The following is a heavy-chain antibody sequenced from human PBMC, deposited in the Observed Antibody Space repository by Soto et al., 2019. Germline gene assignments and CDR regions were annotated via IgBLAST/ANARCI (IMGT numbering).Heavy chain of an antibody. D-gene: IGHD2-21*01. CDR1: GYTSTNYG. J-gene: IGHJ4*02. Sequence: GASVKVSCKASGYTSTNYGMHWVRQAPGQRLEWMGWINAGSGNTKYSQKFQGRITITRDTSASTVYMELSSLRSEDTAVYYCAENVMVIPGTKCFDSWGQGALVTVSS. CDR3: AENVMVIPGTKCFDS. CDR2: INAGSGNT. V-gene: IGHV1-3*01.